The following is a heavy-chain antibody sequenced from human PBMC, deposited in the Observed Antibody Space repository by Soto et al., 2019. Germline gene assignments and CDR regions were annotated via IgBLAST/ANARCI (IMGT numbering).Heavy chain of an antibody. V-gene: IGHV3-21*01. J-gene: IGHJ3*02. CDR1: GFMFTRST. CDR2: ITSASDYI. D-gene: IGHD3-9*01. CDR3: ARVGTGSSTPLDI. Sequence: GGSLRLSCVASGFMFTRSTINLFGHSPGKGLEWVSSITSASDYIFYADSVKGRFTISRDNAKNSLYLQMNSLRAEDTAVYYCARVGTGSSTPLDIWGQGTMVTVSS.